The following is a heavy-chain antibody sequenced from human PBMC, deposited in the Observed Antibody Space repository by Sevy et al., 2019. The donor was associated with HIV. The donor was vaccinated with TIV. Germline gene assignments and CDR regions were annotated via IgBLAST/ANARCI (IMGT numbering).Heavy chain of an antibody. CDR2: ITGTTGRT. J-gene: IGHJ4*02. CDR3: AKKRVVGSTNSFDS. CDR1: GFNFSDYA. Sequence: GGSLRLSCAASGFNFSDYAMAWVRQAPGTGLEWVSSITGTTGRTYYADSVKGRFTVSRDNTQGKLFLQLNSLRVEDSAKYYCAKKRVVGSTNSFDSWGQGDLVTVSS. V-gene: IGHV3-23*01. D-gene: IGHD1-26*01.